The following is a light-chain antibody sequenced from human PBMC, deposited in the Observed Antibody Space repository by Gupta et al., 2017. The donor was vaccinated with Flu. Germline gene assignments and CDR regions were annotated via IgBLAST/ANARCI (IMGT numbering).Light chain of an antibody. Sequence: DIVMTQSPDSLAVSLGERATINCKSSQSVLYSSNNKNYLAWYQQKPSQPPKLLIYWASTRESGVPDRFSGSGSGTDFTLTISSLQAEDVAVYYCQQYYSNPPTFGPGTKVDIK. J-gene: IGKJ3*01. V-gene: IGKV4-1*01. CDR3: QQYYSNPPT. CDR1: QSVLYSSNNKNY. CDR2: WAS.